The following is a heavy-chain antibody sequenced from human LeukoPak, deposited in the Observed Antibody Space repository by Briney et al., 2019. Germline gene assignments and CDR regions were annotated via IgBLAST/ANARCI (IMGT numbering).Heavy chain of an antibody. J-gene: IGHJ6*02. Sequence: GASVKVSCKVSGYTLTELSMHWVRQAPGKGLEWMGGFDPDDGETIYAQKFQGRVTMTEDTSTDTAYMELSSLRSEDTAVYYCATVGTYYDILTGLGYGMDVWGQGATVTVSS. D-gene: IGHD3-9*01. CDR1: GYTLTELS. V-gene: IGHV1-24*01. CDR2: FDPDDGET. CDR3: ATVGTYYDILTGLGYGMDV.